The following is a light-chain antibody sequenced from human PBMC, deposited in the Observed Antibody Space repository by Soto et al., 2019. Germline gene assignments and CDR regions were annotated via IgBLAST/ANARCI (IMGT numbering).Light chain of an antibody. J-gene: IGKJ4*01. CDR3: QQRSNWPALT. Sequence: ELVLPQSPSTLSLSPGERATLSCRASQSVSSYLAWYQQKPGQAPRLLIYDASNRATGIPARFSGSGSGTDFTLTISSLEPEDFAVYYCQQRSNWPALTFGGGTK. CDR2: DAS. CDR1: QSVSSY. V-gene: IGKV3-11*01.